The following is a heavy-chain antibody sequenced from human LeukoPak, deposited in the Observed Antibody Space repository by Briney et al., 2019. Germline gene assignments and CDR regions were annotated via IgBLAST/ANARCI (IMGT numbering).Heavy chain of an antibody. CDR1: GFTFSSHA. J-gene: IGHJ4*02. Sequence: GGSLRLSCAASGFTFSSHAMSWVRQAPGKGLEWVSDITGSGGTTYYADSVKGRFTISRDNSKNTLYLQMNSLRVEDTAVYYCAKELSGFMWFGESSYFDNWGQGTLVTVSS. CDR3: AKELSGFMWFGESSYFDN. CDR2: ITGSGGTT. V-gene: IGHV3-23*01. D-gene: IGHD3-10*01.